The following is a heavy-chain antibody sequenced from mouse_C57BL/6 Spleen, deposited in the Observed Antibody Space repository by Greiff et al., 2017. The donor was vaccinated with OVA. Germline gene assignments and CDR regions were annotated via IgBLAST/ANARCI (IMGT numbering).Heavy chain of an antibody. CDR1: GYTFTGYW. J-gene: IGHJ2*01. Sequence: QVQLQQSGAELMKPGASVKLSCKATGYTFTGYWIEWVKQRPGHGLEWIGEILPGSGSTNYNEKFKGKATFTVDTSSSTAYMQLSSLTSEDSAVYYCARRGGTDYFDYWGQGTTLTVSS. D-gene: IGHD4-1*01. V-gene: IGHV1-9*01. CDR3: ARRGGTDYFDY. CDR2: ILPGSGST.